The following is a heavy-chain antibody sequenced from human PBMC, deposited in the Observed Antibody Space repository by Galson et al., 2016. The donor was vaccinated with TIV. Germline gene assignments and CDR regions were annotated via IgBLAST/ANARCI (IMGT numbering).Heavy chain of an antibody. D-gene: IGHD2-21*01. CDR3: ARERRFCGNECYLYYYYGMDV. CDR1: GFTVSDNY. V-gene: IGHV3-66*02. Sequence: SLRLSCAASGFTVSDNYMTWVRRAPGKGLEWVSMIRSGGSTHYADSVKGRFTISRDNSKNTLYLHMNSLRAEDTAVYYCARERRFCGNECYLYYYYGMDVWGQGTTVTVSS. CDR2: IRSGGST. J-gene: IGHJ6*02.